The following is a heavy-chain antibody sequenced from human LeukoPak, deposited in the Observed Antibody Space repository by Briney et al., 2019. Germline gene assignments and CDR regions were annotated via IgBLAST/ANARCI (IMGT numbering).Heavy chain of an antibody. V-gene: IGHV5-51*01. CDR2: IYPGDSDT. Sequence: ESLKISCKGSGYSFTNYWIAWVPQIPGKGLDWMVIIYPGDSDTRYSPSFQGQVTSTADKSISTAYLQWSSLKASDTAMYYCARLSVGATSYFDYWGQGTLVTVSS. D-gene: IGHD1-26*01. J-gene: IGHJ4*02. CDR1: GYSFTNYW. CDR3: ARLSVGATSYFDY.